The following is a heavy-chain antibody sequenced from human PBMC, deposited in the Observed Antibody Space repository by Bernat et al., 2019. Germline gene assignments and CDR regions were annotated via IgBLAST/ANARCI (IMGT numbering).Heavy chain of an antibody. CDR3: ARRGKYQLTYPYYYYYYMDV. V-gene: IGHV1-8*01. D-gene: IGHD2-2*01. Sequence: QVQLVQSGAEVKKPGASVKVSCKASGYTFTSYDINWVRQATGQGLEWMGWMNPNSGNTGYAQKFQGRVTMTRNTSISTAYMELSSLRSEDTAVYYCARRGKYQLTYPYYYYYYMDVWGKGTTVTVSS. CDR2: MNPNSGNT. J-gene: IGHJ6*03. CDR1: GYTFTSYD.